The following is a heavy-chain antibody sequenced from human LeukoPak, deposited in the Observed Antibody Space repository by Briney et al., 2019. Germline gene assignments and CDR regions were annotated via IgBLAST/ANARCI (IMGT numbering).Heavy chain of an antibody. CDR1: GFTFSSYW. J-gene: IGHJ4*02. CDR3: ARDTYYYGSGSYSDY. CDR2: INHNGNVN. Sequence: GGSLRLSCAASGFTFSSYWMNWARQAPGKGLEWVASINHNGNVNYYVDSVKGRFTISRDNAKNSLYLQMSNLRAEDTAVYYCARDTYYYGSGSYSDYWGQGTLVTVSS. D-gene: IGHD3-10*01. V-gene: IGHV3-7*03.